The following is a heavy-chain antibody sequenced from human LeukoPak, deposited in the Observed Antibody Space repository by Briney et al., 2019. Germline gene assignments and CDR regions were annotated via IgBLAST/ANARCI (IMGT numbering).Heavy chain of an antibody. CDR1: GFSVASKY. V-gene: IGHV3-66*02. Sequence: GGSLRLSCAASGFSVASKYMGWVRQAPGQGLEWIKVLYSDGTTFSSDPVRGRFDMSRDTSSNTVYLQMNSLRVDDTAVYYCARLSEESSNGAFDLWGQGTKVIVSS. D-gene: IGHD2-8*01. CDR2: LYSDGTT. CDR3: ARLSEESSNGAFDL. J-gene: IGHJ3*01.